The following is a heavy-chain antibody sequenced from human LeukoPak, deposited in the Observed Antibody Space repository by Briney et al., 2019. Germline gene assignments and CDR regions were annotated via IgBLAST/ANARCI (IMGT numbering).Heavy chain of an antibody. V-gene: IGHV3-13*01. Sequence: QTGGSLRLSCAASGFTFSSYDMHWVRQAAGKGLEWGSAIGTAGDTYYPGSVKGRFTISRENAKNSLYLQMNSLRAGDTAVYYCTRGLGSSFDYWGQGTLVTVSS. CDR1: GFTFSSYD. CDR2: IGTAGDT. CDR3: TRGLGSSFDY. D-gene: IGHD6-6*01. J-gene: IGHJ4*02.